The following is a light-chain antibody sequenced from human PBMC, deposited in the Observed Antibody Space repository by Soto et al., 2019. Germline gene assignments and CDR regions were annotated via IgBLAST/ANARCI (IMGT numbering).Light chain of an antibody. CDR3: QQYHNLWS. V-gene: IGKV3-15*01. CDR2: RAS. CDR1: QNIYSN. Sequence: IALTQSPATVSVSPGDRVTLSCWASQNIYSNLGWYQQRPGQAPRLIIYRASARPTGIPARFSGSGSGTEFTLTISSLQSEDFATYYCQQYHNLWSFGRGIKVEIK. J-gene: IGKJ1*01.